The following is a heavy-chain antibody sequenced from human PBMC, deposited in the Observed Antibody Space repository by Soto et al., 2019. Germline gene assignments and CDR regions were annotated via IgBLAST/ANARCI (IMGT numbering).Heavy chain of an antibody. D-gene: IGHD5-12*01. CDR3: ARVGGDGYNLDY. Sequence: ASETLSLTCTVSGGSISSGDNYWSWIRQPPGKGLEWIGHIYYSGSTYYNPSLKSRLTISVDSSKSQFSMELSSVTAADTAVYYCARVGGDGYNLDYWGQGATVTVSS. CDR2: IYYSGST. V-gene: IGHV4-30-4*01. J-gene: IGHJ4*02. CDR1: GGSISSGDNY.